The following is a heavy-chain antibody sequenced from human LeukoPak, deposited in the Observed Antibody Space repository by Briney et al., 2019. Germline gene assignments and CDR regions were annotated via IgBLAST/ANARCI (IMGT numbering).Heavy chain of an antibody. CDR3: ARASPKPDYYYGIDV. CDR1: GFTFSDYY. J-gene: IGHJ6*04. Sequence: GGSLRLSCAASGFTFSDYYLSWIRPAPGKGRDWVSYIIRVGSTIYSAHSVKGRFTISRDNAKNSLSLQMNSRRAEDTAAYYCARASPKPDYYYGIDVWGKGTTVTVSS. D-gene: IGHD1-14*01. CDR2: IIRVGSTI. V-gene: IGHV3-11*01.